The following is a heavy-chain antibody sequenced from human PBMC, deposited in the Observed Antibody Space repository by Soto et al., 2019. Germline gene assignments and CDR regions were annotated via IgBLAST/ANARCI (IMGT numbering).Heavy chain of an antibody. CDR1: GFICSSYD. D-gene: IGHD2-8*02. CDR3: AKATATGGGAFDI. CDR2: ILVDGRT. Sequence: EVQMFESGGGLAQPGGSLRLSCAASGFICSSYDMSWVRQAPGKGLEWVSTILVDGRTFYVDSAKGRFTISRDSSQNTVYLQMNSLPAGDTALYYCAKATATGGGAFDICGQGTMVSVSS. V-gene: IGHV3-23*01. J-gene: IGHJ3*02.